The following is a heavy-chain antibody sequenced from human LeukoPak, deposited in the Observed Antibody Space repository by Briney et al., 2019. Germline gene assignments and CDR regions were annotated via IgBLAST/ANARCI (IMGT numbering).Heavy chain of an antibody. Sequence: GASVKVSCKASGYTFTGYYMHWVRQAPGQGLEWMGWISPDSGATNYAQNFQGRVTMTRDTSISTAYMVLSSLRSDDTAVYFCAREGYSTSSGPLDYWGQGTLVTVSS. J-gene: IGHJ4*02. D-gene: IGHD6-6*01. V-gene: IGHV1-2*02. CDR1: GYTFTGYY. CDR2: ISPDSGAT. CDR3: AREGYSTSSGPLDY.